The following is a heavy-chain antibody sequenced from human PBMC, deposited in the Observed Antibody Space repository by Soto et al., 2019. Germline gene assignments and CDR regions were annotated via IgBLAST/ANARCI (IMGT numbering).Heavy chain of an antibody. J-gene: IGHJ6*02. CDR2: ISPYNGNT. CDR3: ARDPSEGYGMDV. Sequence: QVQLVQSGAEVKKPGASVKVSCKASGYTFSRYGISWVRPSPGQGLEWMGWISPYNGNTNYALKLQGRVIMTTDTSTSXAYMELRSLRSDXTAVYYCARDPSEGYGMDVWGQGTTVTVSS. CDR1: GYTFSRYG. V-gene: IGHV1-18*01.